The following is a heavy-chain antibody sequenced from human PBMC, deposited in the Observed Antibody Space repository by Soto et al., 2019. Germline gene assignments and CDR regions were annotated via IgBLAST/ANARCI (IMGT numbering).Heavy chain of an antibody. CDR1: GYTFTTYY. CDR2: INPSNAKT. J-gene: IGHJ5*01. D-gene: IGHD3-3*01. Sequence: WASVKVSCKXSGYTFTTYYMHWVRQAPGQGLEWMGIINPSNAKTSYAQKFQGRVTMTSEMSTSTVYMELSGLRSEDTAVYYCARHGGYNFWSGYPINWFDSWGQGTLVTVSS. V-gene: IGHV1-46*01. CDR3: ARHGGYNFWSGYPINWFDS.